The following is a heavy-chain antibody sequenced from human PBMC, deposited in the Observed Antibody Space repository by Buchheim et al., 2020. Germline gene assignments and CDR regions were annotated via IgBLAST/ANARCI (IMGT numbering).Heavy chain of an antibody. J-gene: IGHJ4*02. V-gene: IGHV3-30*18. Sequence: QVQLVESGGGVVQPGRSLRLSCAASGFTFSSYGMHWVRQAPGKGLEWVAVISYDGSNKYYADSVKGRFTISRDNSKNTLYLQMNSLRAEDTAVYYCAKDLRRGTPYYFDYWGQGTL. D-gene: IGHD2-15*01. CDR3: AKDLRRGTPYYFDY. CDR1: GFTFSSYG. CDR2: ISYDGSNK.